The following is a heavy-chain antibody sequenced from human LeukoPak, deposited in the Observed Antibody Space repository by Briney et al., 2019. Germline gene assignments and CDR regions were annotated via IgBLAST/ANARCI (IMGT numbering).Heavy chain of an antibody. V-gene: IGHV1-2*02. Sequence: GASVKVSCKASGYIFTDYYLHWVRQAPGRGLEWMAWINPKSGGTNYAQKFQGRVTLTRDTPISTAYMELSRLTSGDTAVYYCARDPKSQLLLDYWGQGTLVTVSS. CDR3: ARDPKSQLLLDY. CDR2: INPKSGGT. CDR1: GYIFTDYY. J-gene: IGHJ4*02. D-gene: IGHD2-2*01.